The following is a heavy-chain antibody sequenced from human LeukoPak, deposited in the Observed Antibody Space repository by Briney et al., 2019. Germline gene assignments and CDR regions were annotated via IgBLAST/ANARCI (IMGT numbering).Heavy chain of an antibody. D-gene: IGHD7-27*01. CDR3: AKDGEIFDY. CDR2: ISGSGGGT. J-gene: IGHJ4*02. Sequence: GGSLRLSCAASGFTFSSYAMTWVRQAPGKGLEWVSTISGSGGGTYYADSVKGRFTISRDNSKNTLYLQMNSLRAEDTAVYYCAKDGEIFDYWGQGTLVTVSS. V-gene: IGHV3-23*01. CDR1: GFTFSSYA.